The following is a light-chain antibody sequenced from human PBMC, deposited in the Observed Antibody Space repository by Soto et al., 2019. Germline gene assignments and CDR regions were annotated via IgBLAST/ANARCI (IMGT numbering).Light chain of an antibody. CDR2: DNH. V-gene: IGLV1-44*01. CDR3: ASWDNSLNGLV. CDR1: SSNIGSNS. J-gene: IGLJ3*02. Sequence: QSVLTQPPSASGTPGQRVTISCSGSSSNIGSNSVNWYQQVPGTAPKVVIYDNHQRPSGVPDRFSGSMSGTSASLGISGLQPEDEADYYCASWDNSLNGLVFGGGTKLTVL.